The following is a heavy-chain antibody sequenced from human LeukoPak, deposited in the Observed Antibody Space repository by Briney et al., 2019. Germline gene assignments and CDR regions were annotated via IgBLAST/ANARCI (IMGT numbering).Heavy chain of an antibody. D-gene: IGHD2-21*02. J-gene: IGHJ2*01. V-gene: IGHV4-59*01. CDR1: GGSISSYY. CDR2: IYYSGST. CDR3: ARDGVVTAIPPGDWYFDL. Sequence: SETLSLTCTVSGGSISSYYWSWIRQPPGKGLEWIGYIYYSGSTNYNPSLKSRVTISVDTSKNQFSLKLSSVTAADTAVYYCARDGVVTAIPPGDWYFDLWGRGTLVTVSS.